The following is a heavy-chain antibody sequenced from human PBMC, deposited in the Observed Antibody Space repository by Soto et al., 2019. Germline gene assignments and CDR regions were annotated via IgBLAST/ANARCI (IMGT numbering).Heavy chain of an antibody. D-gene: IGHD1-26*01. V-gene: IGHV3-64D*06. Sequence: PGGSLRLSCSASGFTFSSFAMHWVRQAPGKGLEYVSGISSNGGTTYYVDSVKGRFIIFRDNSENTLYLQMRGLRLDDTAVYYCVKDLLVGATKAFDMWGQGTMVTVSS. J-gene: IGHJ3*02. CDR3: VKDLLVGATKAFDM. CDR2: ISSNGGTT. CDR1: GFTFSSFA.